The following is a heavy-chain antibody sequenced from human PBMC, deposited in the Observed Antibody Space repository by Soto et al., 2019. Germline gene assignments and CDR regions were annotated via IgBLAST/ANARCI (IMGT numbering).Heavy chain of an antibody. J-gene: IGHJ5*02. CDR2: IYYSGST. V-gene: IGHV4-31*03. D-gene: IGHD3-16*01. CDR3: ARSDPFGGATDP. CDR1: GGSISSGGYY. Sequence: QVQLQESGPGLVKPSQTLSLTCTVSGGSISSGGYYWSWIRQHPGKGLEWIGYIYYSGSTHYNPSLKSRVTISVDTSKNQFSLKLSSVTAADTAVYYCARSDPFGGATDPWGQGTLVTVSS.